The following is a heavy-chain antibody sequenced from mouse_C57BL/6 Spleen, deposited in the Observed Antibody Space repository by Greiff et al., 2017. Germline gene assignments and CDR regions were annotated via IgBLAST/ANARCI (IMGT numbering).Heavy chain of an antibody. Sequence: VQLQESGAELVKPGASVKISCKASGYAFSSYWMNWVKQRPGKGLEWIGQIYPGDGDTNYNGKFKGKATLTADKSSSTAYMQLSSLPSEDSAVYFCATRSYDGYYFDYWGQGTTLTVSS. J-gene: IGHJ2*01. V-gene: IGHV1-80*01. CDR1: GYAFSSYW. D-gene: IGHD2-3*01. CDR3: ATRSYDGYYFDY. CDR2: IYPGDGDT.